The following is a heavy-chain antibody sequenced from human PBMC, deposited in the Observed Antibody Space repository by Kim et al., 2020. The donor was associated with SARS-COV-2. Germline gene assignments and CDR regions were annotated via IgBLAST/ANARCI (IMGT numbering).Heavy chain of an antibody. D-gene: IGHD6-6*01. V-gene: IGHV1-46*01. CDR3: ARDSSSSGHFDY. Sequence: SYAQKFKGRVTMTRDTSTSTVYMELSGLRSEDTAVYYCARDSSSSGHFDYWGQGTLVTVSS. J-gene: IGHJ4*02.